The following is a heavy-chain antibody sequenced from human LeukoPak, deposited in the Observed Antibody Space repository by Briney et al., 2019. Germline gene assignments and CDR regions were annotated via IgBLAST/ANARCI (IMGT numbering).Heavy chain of an antibody. V-gene: IGHV4-59*08. CDR3: ARHGAARATYPLDY. J-gene: IGHJ4*02. D-gene: IGHD2-15*01. Sequence: PSETLSLTCTVSGGSIIGYFWSWIRQSPGKGLEWIAYISYSGSTSYNPSLKSRVTISVDTSKDQFSLKLTSVTAADTALYYCARHGAARATYPLDYWGQGTLVTVSS. CDR1: GGSIIGYF. CDR2: ISYSGST.